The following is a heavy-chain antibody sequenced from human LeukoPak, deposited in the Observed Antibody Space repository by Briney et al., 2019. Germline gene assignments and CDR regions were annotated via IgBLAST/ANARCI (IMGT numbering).Heavy chain of an antibody. CDR1: GYTFTGYY. J-gene: IGHJ3*02. CDR2: INPNTGGT. V-gene: IGHV1-2*02. D-gene: IGHD2-21*01. CDR3: AKDQVISGSEASDI. Sequence: ASVKVSCKASGYTFTGYYMHWVRQAPGQGLEWMGWINPNTGGTNFAQKFQGRVTMTRDTSISTAYMELSRLRSDDTAVYYCAKDQVISGSEASDIWGQGTMVTVSS.